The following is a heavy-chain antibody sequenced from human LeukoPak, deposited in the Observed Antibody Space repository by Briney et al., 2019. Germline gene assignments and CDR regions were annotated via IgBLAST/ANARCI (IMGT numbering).Heavy chain of an antibody. CDR2: ISYDGSNK. J-gene: IGHJ6*02. V-gene: IGHV3-30-3*01. CDR3: ARDLDSPAVNGMDV. D-gene: IGHD3-9*01. CDR1: GFTFSSYA. Sequence: GGSLRLSCAASGFTFSSYAMHWVRQAPGKGLEWVAVISYDGSNKYYADSVRGRFTISRGNSKNTLYLQMNSLRAEDTAVYYCARDLDSPAVNGMDVWGQGTTVTVSS.